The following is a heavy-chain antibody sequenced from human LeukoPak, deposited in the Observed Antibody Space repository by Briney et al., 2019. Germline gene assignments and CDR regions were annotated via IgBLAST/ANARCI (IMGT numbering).Heavy chain of an antibody. CDR3: ARSPNCDNDRCYNAGYYLDY. Sequence: NPSEPLSLFCSVSGYSISSGYYWAWIRQPPGKGLEWIGILWHSGNTYYNPSLKGRVSVSLDTPRNAFSLTLTSVSTADTAVYTCARSPNCDNDRCYNAGYYLDYWGQGILVTVSS. CDR2: LWHSGNT. CDR1: GYSISSGYY. V-gene: IGHV4-38-2*02. J-gene: IGHJ4*02. D-gene: IGHD1-26*01.